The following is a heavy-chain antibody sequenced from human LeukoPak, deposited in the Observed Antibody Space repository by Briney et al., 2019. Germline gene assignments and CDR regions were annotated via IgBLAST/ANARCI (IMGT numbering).Heavy chain of an antibody. J-gene: IGHJ6*03. Sequence: ASVTVSCTVSGYTLTELSMHWVRQAPGKGLEWMGGFDPEDGETIYAQKFQGRVTMTEDTSTDTAYMELSSLRSEDTAVYYCATGGNRITGTLLYYYMDVWGKGTTVTVSS. CDR2: FDPEDGET. V-gene: IGHV1-24*01. D-gene: IGHD1-20*01. CDR3: ATGGNRITGTLLYYYMDV. CDR1: GYTLTELS.